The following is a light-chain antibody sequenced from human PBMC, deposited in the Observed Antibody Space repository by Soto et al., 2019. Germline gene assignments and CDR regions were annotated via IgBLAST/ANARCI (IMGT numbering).Light chain of an antibody. CDR2: RNN. CDR3: ATWDDSLSGV. V-gene: IGLV1-47*01. Sequence: QSALTQPPSASGTPGQRVTISCSGSSSNIGTNYVYWYQHLPGTAPKLLIYRNNQRPSGVPDRFSGSKSGTSASLAIGGLRSEDEADYYCATWDDSLSGVFGGGTKLTVL. J-gene: IGLJ2*01. CDR1: SSNIGTNY.